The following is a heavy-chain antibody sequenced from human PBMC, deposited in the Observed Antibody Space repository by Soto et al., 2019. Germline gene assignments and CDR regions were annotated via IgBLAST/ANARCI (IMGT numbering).Heavy chain of an antibody. CDR1: GFTFNTYG. V-gene: IGHV3-33*01. Sequence: QVQLVESGGGVVQPGRSLRLSCAASGFTFNTYGMHWVRQAPRKGLEWVAVIWYDGSLKYYADSVKGRFTISRDNSKNTLYLQINSLRAEDTAVYYCARARGYTYGPPTYWGQGTLVTVSS. D-gene: IGHD5-18*01. J-gene: IGHJ4*02. CDR3: ARARGYTYGPPTY. CDR2: IWYDGSLK.